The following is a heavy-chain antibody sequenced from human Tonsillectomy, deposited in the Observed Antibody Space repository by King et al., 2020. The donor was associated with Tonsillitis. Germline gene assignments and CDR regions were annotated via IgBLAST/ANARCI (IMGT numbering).Heavy chain of an antibody. Sequence: QLVQSGAEVKKPGASVKVSCKASGYTFTNYAMNWVRQAPGQRPEWMGWINVDTGNTKYSEKFQGRVAITRDTSASTVYIDLSSLRSGDTAVYYCARASGQYCTNGVCYTGRLVSPLDYWGQGSLVTVSS. CDR3: ARASGQYCTNGVCYTGRLVSPLDY. V-gene: IGHV1-3*01. CDR1: GYTFTNYA. CDR2: INVDTGNT. D-gene: IGHD2-8*01. J-gene: IGHJ4*01.